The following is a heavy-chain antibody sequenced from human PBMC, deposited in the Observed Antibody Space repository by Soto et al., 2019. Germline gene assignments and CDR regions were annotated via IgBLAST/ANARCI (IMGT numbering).Heavy chain of an antibody. J-gene: IGHJ4*02. Sequence: SVKVSCKASGFTFTSSAVQWVRQARGQRLEWIGWIVVGSGNTNYAQKFQERVTITRDMSTSTAYMELSSLRSEDTAVYYCAVSAGYYDSSGYYLRARGQGTLVTVSS. CDR3: AVSAGYYDSSGYYLRA. D-gene: IGHD3-22*01. V-gene: IGHV1-58*01. CDR2: IVVGSGNT. CDR1: GFTFTSSA.